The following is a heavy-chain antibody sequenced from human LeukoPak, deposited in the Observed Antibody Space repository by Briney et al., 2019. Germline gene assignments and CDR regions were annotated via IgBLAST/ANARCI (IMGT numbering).Heavy chain of an antibody. CDR3: AKGGSGSYYYYGVDV. J-gene: IGHJ6*02. Sequence: GGSLRLSCAASGLTFTSFGMHWVRQAPGKGLEWVAVISPDGSNKYYADSVKGRFTISRDNSKNTLFLQMNSLRPEETAVYYCAKGGSGSYYYYGVDVWGQGTTVTVSS. CDR2: ISPDGSNK. D-gene: IGHD2-15*01. V-gene: IGHV3-30*18. CDR1: GLTFTSFG.